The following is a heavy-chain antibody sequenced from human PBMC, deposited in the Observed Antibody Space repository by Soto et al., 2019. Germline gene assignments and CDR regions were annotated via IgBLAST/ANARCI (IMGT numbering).Heavy chain of an antibody. V-gene: IGHV6-1*01. J-gene: IGHJ6*02. CDR2: TYYRSKWYN. CDR3: ARGFSSGWYSGYYYYGMDV. CDR1: GDSVSSNSAA. D-gene: IGHD6-19*01. Sequence: SQTLSLTCAISGDSVSSNSAAWNWIRQSPSRGLEWLGRTYYRSKWYNDYAVSVKSRITINPDTSKNQFSLQLNSVTPEDTAVYYCARGFSSGWYSGYYYYGMDVWGQGTTVTVSS.